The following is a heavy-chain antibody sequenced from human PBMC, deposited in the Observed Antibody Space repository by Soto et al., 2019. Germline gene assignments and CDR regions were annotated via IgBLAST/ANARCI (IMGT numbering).Heavy chain of an antibody. Sequence: ASVKVSCKASGYTFTSYDINWVRQATGQGLEWMGWMNPNSGNTGYAQKFQGRVTMTRNASISTAYMELSSLRSEDTAVYYCVRGGYYDFWSGYPYNWFDPWGQGTLVTVSS. CDR2: MNPNSGNT. D-gene: IGHD3-3*01. CDR1: GYTFTSYD. J-gene: IGHJ5*02. CDR3: VRGGYYDFWSGYPYNWFDP. V-gene: IGHV1-8*01.